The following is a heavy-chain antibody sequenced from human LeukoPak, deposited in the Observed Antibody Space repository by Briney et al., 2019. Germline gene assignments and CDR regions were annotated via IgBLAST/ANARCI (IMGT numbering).Heavy chain of an antibody. CDR1: GFTFSSYS. CDR2: ISASSNFI. V-gene: IGHV3-21*01. J-gene: IGHJ4*02. Sequence: GGSLRLSCVVSGFTFSSYSMSWVRQALGKGLEWVSSISASSNFISYADSVKGRFTISRDNAKKSLYLQMNSVRAEDTAVYYCARDPGYSSGWFDYWGQGALVTVSS. D-gene: IGHD6-19*01. CDR3: ARDPGYSSGWFDY.